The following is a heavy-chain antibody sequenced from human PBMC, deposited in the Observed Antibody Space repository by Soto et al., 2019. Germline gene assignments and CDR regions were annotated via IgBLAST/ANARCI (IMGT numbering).Heavy chain of an antibody. CDR1: GGSISSGGYY. CDR2: IYYSGNT. Sequence: TSETLSLTCTVSGGSISSGGYYWSWIRQLPGKGLEWIGNIYYSGNTYYNPSLKSRVAISVDTSKNQFSLNLSSVTAADTAVYYCARRCISISCFYSWGQGTLVTVSS. D-gene: IGHD2-2*01. V-gene: IGHV4-39*01. CDR3: ARRCISISCFYS. J-gene: IGHJ4*02.